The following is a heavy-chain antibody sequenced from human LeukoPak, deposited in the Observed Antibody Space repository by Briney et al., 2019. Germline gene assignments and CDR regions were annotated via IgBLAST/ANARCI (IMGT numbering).Heavy chain of an antibody. V-gene: IGHV4-61*02. Sequence: PSETLSLTCTVSGGSISSGSYYWSWIRQPAGKGLEWIVRIYTSGSTNYNPSLKSRVTISVDTSKNQFSLKLSSVTAADTAVYYCARTAPPAGYYDSSGYPTENWGQGTLVTVSS. D-gene: IGHD3-22*01. J-gene: IGHJ4*02. CDR3: ARTAPPAGYYDSSGYPTEN. CDR1: GGSISSGSYY. CDR2: IYTSGST.